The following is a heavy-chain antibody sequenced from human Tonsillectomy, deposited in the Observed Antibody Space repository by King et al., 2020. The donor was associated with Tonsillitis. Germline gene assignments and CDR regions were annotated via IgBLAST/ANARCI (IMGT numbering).Heavy chain of an antibody. V-gene: IGHV4-39*01. CDR1: GGSISSSSYY. D-gene: IGHD1-26*01. CDR3: ARHQWEDFDY. J-gene: IGHJ4*02. Sequence: QLQESGPGLVKPSETLSLTCTVSGGSISSSSYYWGWIRQPPGKGLEWIGRIYYSGSTYYNPSLKSRGTISVDTSKNQFSLKLSSVTAAATAGYYCARHQWEDFDYWGQGTLVTVSS. CDR2: IYYSGST.